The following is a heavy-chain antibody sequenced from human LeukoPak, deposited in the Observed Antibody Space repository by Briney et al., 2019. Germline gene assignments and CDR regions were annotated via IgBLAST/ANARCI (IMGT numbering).Heavy chain of an antibody. CDR2: IKQDRSEK. D-gene: IGHD5-18*01. V-gene: IGHV3-7*03. CDR1: GFTFTNYW. CDR3: AKYGGYSYGPGNY. Sequence: PGGSLRLSCAASGFTFTNYWMSWVRQAPGKGLELVANIKQDRSEKYYVDSVKGRFTISRDNSKNTLYLQMNSLRAEDTAVYYCAKYGGYSYGPGNYWGQGTLVTVSS. J-gene: IGHJ4*02.